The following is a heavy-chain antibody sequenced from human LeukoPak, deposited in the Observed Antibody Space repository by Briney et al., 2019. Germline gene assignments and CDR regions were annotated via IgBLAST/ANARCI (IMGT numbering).Heavy chain of an antibody. CDR1: GYTFTSYD. Sequence: VASVKVSCKASGYTFTSYDINWVRQATGQGLEWMGWMNPNSGNTGYAQKFQGRVTITRNTSISTAYMELSSLRSKDTAVYYCARVEYTSGWYAIDYWGQGTLVTVSS. V-gene: IGHV1-8*03. D-gene: IGHD6-19*01. CDR2: MNPNSGNT. CDR3: ARVEYTSGWYAIDY. J-gene: IGHJ4*02.